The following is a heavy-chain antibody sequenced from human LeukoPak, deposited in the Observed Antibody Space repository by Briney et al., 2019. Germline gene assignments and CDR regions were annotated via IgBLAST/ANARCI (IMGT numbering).Heavy chain of an antibody. Sequence: PGGSLRLSCAASGFTFDDYAMHWVRQAPGKGLEWVSTLSDSGGNTYYADSVKGRFTISRDNSKNTLYLQMNSLRAEDTAVYYCAKGRLQYFDYWGQGTLVTVSS. CDR2: LSDSGGNT. D-gene: IGHD4-11*01. V-gene: IGHV3-23*01. J-gene: IGHJ4*02. CDR3: AKGRLQYFDY. CDR1: GFTFDDYA.